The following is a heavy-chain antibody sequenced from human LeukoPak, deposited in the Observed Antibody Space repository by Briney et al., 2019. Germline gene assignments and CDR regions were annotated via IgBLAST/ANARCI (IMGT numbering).Heavy chain of an antibody. CDR3: AKDFEFKWQQPSDH. CDR2: ISDTGGNT. V-gene: IGHV3-23*01. D-gene: IGHD1/OR15-1a*01. Sequence: GGSLRPSCAASGFTFTRYAMSWVRQSPGKGLEWVSIISDTGGNTYYADSVKGRFTISRDNSKNVLYLQMNTLTAEDTAIYFCAKDFEFKWQQPSDHWGQGTPVTVSS. J-gene: IGHJ4*02. CDR1: GFTFTRYA.